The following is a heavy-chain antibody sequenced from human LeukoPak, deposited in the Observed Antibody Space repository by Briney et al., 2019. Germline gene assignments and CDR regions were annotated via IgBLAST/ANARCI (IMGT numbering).Heavy chain of an antibody. CDR2: IGPTGTDR. CDR3: ATETIGRHYDY. CDR1: GFTFSSCG. D-gene: IGHD1-14*01. V-gene: IGHV3-21*01. J-gene: IGHJ4*02. Sequence: GGSLRLSCAASGFTFSSCGFNWLRQAPGKGLEWVSSIGPTGTDRYYADSVRGRFTISRDNAKNSMYLQMDSLRDEDTAVYYCATETIGRHYDYWGQGTLLTVSS.